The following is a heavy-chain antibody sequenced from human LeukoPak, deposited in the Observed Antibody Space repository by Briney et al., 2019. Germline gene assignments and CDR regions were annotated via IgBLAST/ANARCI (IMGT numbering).Heavy chain of an antibody. J-gene: IGHJ5*02. CDR1: GFTFSNHN. CDR3: AKAGVSFDP. Sequence: GGSLRLSCTASGFTFSNHNMNWVRQAPGKGLEWVSHISSSSSTRYYADSVKGRFTISRDNAKNSLYLQMNSLRDEDTAVYYCAKAGVSFDPWDQGTLVTVSS. CDR2: ISSSSSTR. V-gene: IGHV3-48*02.